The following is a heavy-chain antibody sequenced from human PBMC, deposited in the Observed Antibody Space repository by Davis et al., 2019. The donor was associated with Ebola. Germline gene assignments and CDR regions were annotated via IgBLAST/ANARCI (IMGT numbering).Heavy chain of an antibody. CDR2: ILYDGSNK. J-gene: IGHJ4*02. D-gene: IGHD7-27*01. CDR1: GFTFSSYA. V-gene: IGHV3-30-3*01. CDR3: ARAAWGPNYYFDY. Sequence: GGSLRLSCAASGFTFSSYAMHWVRQAPGKGLEWVAVILYDGSNKYYADSVKGRFTISRDNSKNTLYLQMNSLRAEDTAVYYCARAAWGPNYYFDYWGQGTLVTVSS.